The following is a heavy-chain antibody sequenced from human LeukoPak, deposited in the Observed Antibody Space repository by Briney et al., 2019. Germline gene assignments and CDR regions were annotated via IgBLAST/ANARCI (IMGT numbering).Heavy chain of an antibody. Sequence: SETLSLTCTVSGGSISSYYWSWIRQPPGKGLEWIGYIFYTGSTNFNPSLKSRATISVDTSKNQFSLKVSSVTAADTAVYYCARELGYCSGGSCYSDNVFDIWGQGTMVTVSS. CDR2: IFYTGST. CDR1: GGSISSYY. V-gene: IGHV4-59*01. CDR3: ARELGYCSGGSCYSDNVFDI. D-gene: IGHD2-15*01. J-gene: IGHJ3*02.